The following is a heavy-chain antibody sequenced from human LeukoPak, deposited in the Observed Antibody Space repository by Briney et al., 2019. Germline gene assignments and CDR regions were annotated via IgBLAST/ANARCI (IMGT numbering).Heavy chain of an antibody. CDR1: GFTFSSYG. J-gene: IGHJ4*02. V-gene: IGHV3-33*01. Sequence: PGGSLRLSCAASGFTFSSYGMHWVRQAPGKGLEWVAVIWYDGSNKYYADSVKGRFTISRDNSKNTLYLQMNSLRAEDTAVYYCASGAVTTGDFDYWGQGTLVTVSS. CDR2: IWYDGSNK. D-gene: IGHD4-17*01. CDR3: ASGAVTTGDFDY.